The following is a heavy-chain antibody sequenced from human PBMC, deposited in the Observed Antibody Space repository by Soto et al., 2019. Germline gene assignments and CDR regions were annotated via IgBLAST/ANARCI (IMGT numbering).Heavy chain of an antibody. CDR1: GFTLSNYW. Sequence: RLSCAASGFTLSNYWMTWVRQAPGKGLEWVANINKDGSKKNYVDSVKGRFTIARDNGQNSLSLQIISLRVEDTAVYYCVRELGLAYWGQGALVTVSS. V-gene: IGHV3-7*03. CDR2: INKDGSKK. J-gene: IGHJ4*02. CDR3: VRELGLAY. D-gene: IGHD7-27*01.